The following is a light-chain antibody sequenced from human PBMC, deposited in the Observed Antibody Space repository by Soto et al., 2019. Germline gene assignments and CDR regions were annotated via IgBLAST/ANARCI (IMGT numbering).Light chain of an antibody. V-gene: IGKV1-9*01. J-gene: IGKJ2*01. CDR3: QQLNDRRFS. CDR2: AAS. Sequence: IQLTQSPSSLSASVGDRVTISCRASQGNNSFVAWYQQKSGKAPTLLIYAASTLQSGVPSRFGGSGSGTDFTLTISSLQPEDFAAYYCQQLNDRRFSFGQGTKLDIK. CDR1: QGNNSF.